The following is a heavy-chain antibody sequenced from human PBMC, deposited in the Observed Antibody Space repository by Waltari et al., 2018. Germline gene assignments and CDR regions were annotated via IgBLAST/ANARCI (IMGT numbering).Heavy chain of an antibody. V-gene: IGHV4-59*01. CDR2: IYYSGST. CDR1: GGSISSYY. J-gene: IGHJ6*02. D-gene: IGHD3-3*01. Sequence: QVQLQESGPGLVKPSETLSLTCTVSGGSISSYYWSWIRPPPGKGLEWIGYIYYSGSTNYNPSLKSRVTISVDTSKNQFSLKLSSVTAADTAVYYCARLGWSGYLPPVYYYYGMDVWGQGTTVTVSS. CDR3: ARLGWSGYLPPVYYYYGMDV.